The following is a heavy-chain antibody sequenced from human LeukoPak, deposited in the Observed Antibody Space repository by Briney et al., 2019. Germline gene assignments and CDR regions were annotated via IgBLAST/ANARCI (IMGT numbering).Heavy chain of an antibody. J-gene: IGHJ5*02. V-gene: IGHV1-46*01. CDR2: ITPNIGST. CDR3: ARMSYYDSSGDNWFDP. D-gene: IGHD3-22*01. CDR1: GDTFTSYY. Sequence: ASVKVSCKASGDTFTSYYIHWMRQAPGQGLEWLGMITPNIGSTTYAQKFQGRITMTSDKSTSTVYMDLSSLRFEDTAVYYCARMSYYDSSGDNWFDPWGQGTLVTVSS.